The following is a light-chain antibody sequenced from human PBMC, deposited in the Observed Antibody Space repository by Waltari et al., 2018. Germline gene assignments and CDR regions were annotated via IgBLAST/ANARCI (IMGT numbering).Light chain of an antibody. Sequence: YVLTQPPSVSVDPGKTARLTCGGDNVGSKSVNWAQQKPGQAPVLVMFYDTDRLSESPVRFTGSNSGNTATLTISWVEAGDEADYHCQVWDDVTDSGVFGGGTKLTVL. CDR1: NVGSKS. J-gene: IGLJ3*02. CDR2: YDT. V-gene: IGLV3-21*04. CDR3: QVWDDVTDSGV.